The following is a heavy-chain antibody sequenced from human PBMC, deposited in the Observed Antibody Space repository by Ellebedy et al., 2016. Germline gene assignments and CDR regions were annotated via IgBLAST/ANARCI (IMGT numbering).Heavy chain of an antibody. J-gene: IGHJ5*02. CDR2: IIPIFGTA. Sequence: SVKVSXXASGGTFSSYAISWVRQAPGQGLEWMGGIIPIFGTANYAQKFQGRVTITADESTSTAYMELSSLRSEDTAVYYCARDEVVAATPAPNWFDPWGQGTLVTVSS. D-gene: IGHD2-15*01. CDR3: ARDEVVAATPAPNWFDP. V-gene: IGHV1-69*13. CDR1: GGTFSSYA.